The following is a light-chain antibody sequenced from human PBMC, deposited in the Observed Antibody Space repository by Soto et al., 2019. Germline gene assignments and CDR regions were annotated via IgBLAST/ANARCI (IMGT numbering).Light chain of an antibody. Sequence: SYELTQPPSVSVAPGETARISCGGNNIGSKGVHWYQQKPGQAPVLVIYSDTDLPPVIPERFSGSNSANMATLTISRVEAGDEADYYCQVWDRCSAQVLFGGGTKPTGL. CDR2: SDT. V-gene: IGLV3-21*01. J-gene: IGLJ2*01. CDR1: NIGSKG. CDR3: QVWDRCSAQVL.